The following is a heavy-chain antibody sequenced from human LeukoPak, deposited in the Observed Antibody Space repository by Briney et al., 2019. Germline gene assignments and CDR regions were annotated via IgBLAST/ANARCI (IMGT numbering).Heavy chain of an antibody. CDR1: GGSISSYY. CDR2: ISGSGGCT. V-gene: IGHV3-23*01. J-gene: IGHJ4*02. CDR3: AKDHCSSTSCPFDY. D-gene: IGHD2-2*01. Sequence: ETLSLTCTVSGGSISSYYWSWIRQPPGKGLEWVSAISGSGGCTYYADSVKGRFTISRDNSKNTLYLQMNSLRAEDTAVYYCAKDHCSSTSCPFDYWGQGTLVTVSS.